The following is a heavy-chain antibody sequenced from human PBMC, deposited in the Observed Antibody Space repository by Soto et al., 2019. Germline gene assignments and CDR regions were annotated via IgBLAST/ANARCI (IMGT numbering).Heavy chain of an antibody. Sequence: EVQLVQSGPEEKKPGESLKISCKGSGYRLASYRIAWVRQMPGKGLEWMGIIDPSDSDIRYSPSFQGQVTISADKSISTAYLQWSSLKASDTAIYYCARSFFDNFDYWGNGTLVTVSS. CDR1: GYRLASYR. CDR3: ARSFFDNFDY. V-gene: IGHV5-51*01. J-gene: IGHJ4*01. CDR2: IDPSDSDI. D-gene: IGHD3-3*01.